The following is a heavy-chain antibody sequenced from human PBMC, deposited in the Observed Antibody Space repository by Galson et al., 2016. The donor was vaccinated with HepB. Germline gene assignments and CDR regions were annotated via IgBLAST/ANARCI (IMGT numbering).Heavy chain of an antibody. CDR2: ISSSGDTI. V-gene: IGHV3-48*02. J-gene: IGHJ4*02. CDR1: GSTFSSST. Sequence: SLRLSCAASGSTFSSSTMNWVRQSPGKGLEWVSYISSSGDTIYYADSVKGQFTISRDNAKNSLFLQMNSLGDEDTAVYYCAREPVRLDDLLTGPPKNPDYWGQGTLVTVSS. CDR3: AREPVRLDDLLTGPPKNPDY. D-gene: IGHD3-9*01.